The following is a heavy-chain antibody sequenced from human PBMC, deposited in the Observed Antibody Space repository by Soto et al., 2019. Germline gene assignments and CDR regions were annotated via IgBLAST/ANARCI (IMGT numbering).Heavy chain of an antibody. CDR3: AKDFKISGGHYGSLNYYYGMDV. V-gene: IGHV3-30*18. Sequence: ESVGGVVQPGRSLRLSCEASGFTFSAFGMHWVRQAPGKGLEWVAIISYDGILKYYADSVKGRFTISRDTSKSALYLQMNSLRPEDTAVYYCAKDFKISGGHYGSLNYYYGMDVWGQGTTVTVSS. CDR2: ISYDGILK. J-gene: IGHJ6*02. D-gene: IGHD3-10*01. CDR1: GFTFSAFG.